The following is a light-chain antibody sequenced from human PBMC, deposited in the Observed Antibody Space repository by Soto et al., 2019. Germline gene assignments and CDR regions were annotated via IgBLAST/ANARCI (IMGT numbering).Light chain of an antibody. J-gene: IGKJ2*01. CDR1: QSITGY. CDR2: AAS. Sequence: DIQMTQSPSSLSASVGDRVMITCRASQSITGYLNWYQQKPGKAPKLLIYAASNLQSGVPSRFSRTGSGTDFTLTISSLQPEDFATYFCQQSQNIPYTFGQGTKLEIK. CDR3: QQSQNIPYT. V-gene: IGKV1-39*01.